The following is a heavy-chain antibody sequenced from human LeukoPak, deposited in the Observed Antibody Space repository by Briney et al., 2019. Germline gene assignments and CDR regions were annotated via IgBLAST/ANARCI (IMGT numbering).Heavy chain of an antibody. Sequence: PSETLSLTCTVSGGSISSSSYYWGWIRQPPGKGLEWIGSIYYSGSTYYNPSLKSRVTISVDTSKNQFSLKLSSVTAADTAVYYCAIVGATGYYYYMDVWGKGTTVTVSS. D-gene: IGHD1-26*01. CDR3: AIVGATGYYYYMDV. CDR2: IYYSGST. J-gene: IGHJ6*03. V-gene: IGHV4-39*07. CDR1: GGSISSSSYY.